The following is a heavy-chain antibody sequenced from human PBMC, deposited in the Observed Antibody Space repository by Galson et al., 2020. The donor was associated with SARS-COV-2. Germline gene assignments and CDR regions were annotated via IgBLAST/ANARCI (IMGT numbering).Heavy chain of an antibody. CDR1: HGTLSVSAYP. V-gene: IGHV4-30-4*08. CDR3: AREVRFDSWTTHYFDS. D-gene: IGHD3-3*01. J-gene: IGHJ4*01. CDR2: ISYSRST. Sequence: SQTPSLTCTVSHGTLSVSAYPWSWIRQAPGKGLGWIGNISYSRSTYYNPSLRSRLILSLDMSKNQFSLRLSSVSAAETAVYYCAREVRFDSWTTHYFDSCGQGKLVTVFS.